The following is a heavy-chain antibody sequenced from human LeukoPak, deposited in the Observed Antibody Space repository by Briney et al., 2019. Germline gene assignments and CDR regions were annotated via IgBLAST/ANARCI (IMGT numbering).Heavy chain of an antibody. V-gene: IGHV3-7*03. CDR2: INHNGNVS. Sequence: GGSLRLSCAASGFTFSSYWMNWARQAPGKGLEWEASINHNGNVSYYVDSVKGRFTISRDNAKNSLYLQMSNLRAEDTAVYFCARGGGLDVWGQGATVTVSS. J-gene: IGHJ6*02. CDR3: ARGGGLDV. D-gene: IGHD3-16*01. CDR1: GFTFSSYW.